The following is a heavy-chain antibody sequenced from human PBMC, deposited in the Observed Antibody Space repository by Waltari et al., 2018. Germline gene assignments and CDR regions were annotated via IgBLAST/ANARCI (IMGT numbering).Heavy chain of an antibody. CDR3: ARGDKVVVVVAASFRGFDY. CDR1: GYTFTSYD. V-gene: IGHV1-8*01. CDR2: MNPNIGNT. J-gene: IGHJ4*02. D-gene: IGHD2-15*01. Sequence: QVQLVQSGAEVKKPGASVKVSCKASGYTFTSYDINWVRQATGQGLEWMGWMNPNIGNTGYAQKFQGRVTMTMNTSISTAYMELSSLRSEDTAVYYCARGDKVVVVVAASFRGFDYWGQGTLVTVSS.